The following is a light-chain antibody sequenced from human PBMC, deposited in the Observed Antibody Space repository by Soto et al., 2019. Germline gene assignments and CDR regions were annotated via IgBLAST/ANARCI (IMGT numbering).Light chain of an antibody. Sequence: DIKMTQSPSTLSASVGDRVTITFRASQSISSWLAWYQQKPGKAPKLLIYKASSLESGVPSRFSGSGSGTEFTLTIGSLQPEDFATYYCQQSYSTTITFGQGTRLEIK. CDR1: QSISSW. CDR2: KAS. V-gene: IGKV1-5*03. CDR3: QQSYSTTIT. J-gene: IGKJ5*01.